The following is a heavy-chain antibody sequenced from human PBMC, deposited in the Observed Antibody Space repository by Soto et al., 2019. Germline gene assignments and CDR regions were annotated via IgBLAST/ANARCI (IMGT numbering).Heavy chain of an antibody. CDR1: GGTFSSYA. V-gene: IGHV1-69*13. CDR3: ARDLANYDFWSGETTYYYYGMDV. D-gene: IGHD3-3*01. Sequence: SVKVSCKASGGTFSSYAISWVRQAPGQGLEWMGGIIPIFGTANYAQMFQGRVTITADESTSTAYMELSSLRSEDTAVYYCARDLANYDFWSGETTYYYYGMDVWG. CDR2: IIPIFGTA. J-gene: IGHJ6*02.